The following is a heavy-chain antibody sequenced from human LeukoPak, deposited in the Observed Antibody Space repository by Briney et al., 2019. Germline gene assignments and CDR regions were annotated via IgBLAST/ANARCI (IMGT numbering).Heavy chain of an antibody. CDR1: GSTFSSYG. CDR2: IWYDGSNK. CDR3: ARDGNYGSGSYPDYYYYYGMDV. V-gene: IGHV3-33*01. D-gene: IGHD3-10*01. Sequence: GGSLRLSCAASGSTFSSYGMHWVRQAPGKGLEWVAVIWYDGSNKYYADSVKGRFTISRDNSKNTLYLQMNSLRAEDTAVYYCARDGNYGSGSYPDYYYYYGMDVWGQGTTVTVSS. J-gene: IGHJ6*02.